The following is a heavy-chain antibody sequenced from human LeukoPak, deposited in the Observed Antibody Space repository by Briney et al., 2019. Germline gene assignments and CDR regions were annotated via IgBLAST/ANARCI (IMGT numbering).Heavy chain of an antibody. CDR2: ISSSSSYI. CDR3: ATELLYYFDY. Sequence: GGSLRLSCAASGFTFSGYTMNWVRQAPGKGLEWVSSISSSSSYIYYADSVKGRFTISRDNAKNSLYLQMNSLRAEDTAVYYCATELLYYFDYWGQGTLVTVSS. CDR1: GFTFSGYT. V-gene: IGHV3-21*01. D-gene: IGHD1-7*01. J-gene: IGHJ4*02.